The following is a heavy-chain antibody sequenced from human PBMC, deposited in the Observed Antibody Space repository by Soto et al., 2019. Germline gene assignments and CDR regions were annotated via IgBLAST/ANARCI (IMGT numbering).Heavy chain of an antibody. V-gene: IGHV3-30*18. J-gene: IGHJ4*02. Sequence: QVQLVESGGGVVQPGRSLRVSCAASGFTFSIYAMHWVRQAPGTGLEWVAVISYDGTKTYYADSVKGRFTISRDNSKNTGYLQMNSLRDVDTPVYHCAKHRLPRGLWLIDPFDYSGQGTLVTVSP. CDR1: GFTFSIYA. D-gene: IGHD5-12*01. CDR3: AKHRLPRGLWLIDPFDY. CDR2: ISYDGTKT.